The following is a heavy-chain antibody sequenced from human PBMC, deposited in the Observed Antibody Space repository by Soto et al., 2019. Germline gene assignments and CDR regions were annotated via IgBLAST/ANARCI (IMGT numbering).Heavy chain of an antibody. D-gene: IGHD6-13*01. J-gene: IGHJ4*01. CDR3: AHNPYISNWTAFDS. Sequence: QITLKESGPTLVKPTQTLTLTCSFSGFSLSTSGVAVGWIRQPPGKALEWLALIYWDDDKRFSPSLKNRITITKDTSKNHVVLTMTNIDPVDTAPYYCAHNPYISNWTAFDSWGHGSLVTVSS. CDR2: IYWDDDK. CDR1: GFSLSTSGVA. V-gene: IGHV2-5*02.